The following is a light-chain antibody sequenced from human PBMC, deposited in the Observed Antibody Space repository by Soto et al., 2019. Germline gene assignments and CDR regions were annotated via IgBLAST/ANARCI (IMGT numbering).Light chain of an antibody. CDR1: QVLGTN. Sequence: EIVMTQSPGTLSVSPGETATLSCRASQVLGTNLAWYQQKPGQSHTLLIYGIYIRATGVQSRFSGSGSGAEFTLTISSLQPEDFASYCCQQSHSTPFTFGQGTRLEIK. V-gene: IGKV3-15*01. J-gene: IGKJ5*01. CDR3: QQSHSTPFT. CDR2: GIY.